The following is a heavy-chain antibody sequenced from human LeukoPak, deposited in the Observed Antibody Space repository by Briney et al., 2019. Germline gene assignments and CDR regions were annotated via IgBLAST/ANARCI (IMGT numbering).Heavy chain of an antibody. Sequence: PGGSLRLSCVASGFTFSSYGMNWVRQAPGKGLEWVSYIRSSGTTIYSADSVKGRFTISRDNAKNLLYLQMNSLRAEDTAVYYCAREGTYGSGDHYHYYMDVWGRGTTVTVSS. CDR3: AREGTYGSGDHYHYYMDV. J-gene: IGHJ6*03. CDR1: GFTFSSYG. CDR2: IRSSGTTI. V-gene: IGHV3-48*01. D-gene: IGHD3-10*01.